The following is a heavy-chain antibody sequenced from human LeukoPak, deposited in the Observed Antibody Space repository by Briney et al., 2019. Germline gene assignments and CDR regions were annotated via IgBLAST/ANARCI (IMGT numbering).Heavy chain of an antibody. CDR3: ARVSTGAFDY. CDR1: GYSISSGYY. D-gene: IGHD7-27*01. Sequence: SETLSLTCAVSGYSISSGYYWGWIRQPPGKGLEWIGSIYHSGSTYYNPSLKSRVTISVDTSKNRFSLKLSSVTAADTAVYYCARVSTGAFDYWGQGTLVTVSS. CDR2: IYHSGST. V-gene: IGHV4-38-2*01. J-gene: IGHJ4*02.